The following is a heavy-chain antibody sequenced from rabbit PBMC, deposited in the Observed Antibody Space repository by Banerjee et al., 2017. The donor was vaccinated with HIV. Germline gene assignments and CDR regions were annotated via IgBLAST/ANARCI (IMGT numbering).Heavy chain of an antibody. J-gene: IGHJ4*01. D-gene: IGHD1-1*01. V-gene: IGHV1S45*01. CDR1: GFDLSSSYY. CDR2: IYGGSSGST. Sequence: QQQLEESGGGLVKPGGTLTLTCKASGFDLSSSYYMCWVRQAPGKGLEWIACIYGGSSGSTYYASWAKGRFTISKTSSTTVTLQMTSLTAADTATYFCARGPSTGGYGAIYFNLWGPGTLVTVS. CDR3: ARGPSTGGYGAIYFNL.